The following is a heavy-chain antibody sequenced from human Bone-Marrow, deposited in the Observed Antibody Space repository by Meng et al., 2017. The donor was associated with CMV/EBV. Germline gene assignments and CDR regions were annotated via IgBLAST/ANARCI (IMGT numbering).Heavy chain of an antibody. Sequence: GESLKISCAASGFTFSSYWMHWVRQAPGKGLVWVSRINSDGSSTNYADSVKGRFTISRDNAKNTLYLQMNSLRAEDTAVYYCARELGYNYYYYGMDVWGQGNTVNVSS. CDR2: INSDGSST. J-gene: IGHJ6*02. V-gene: IGHV3-74*01. CDR3: ARELGYNYYYYGMDV. CDR1: GFTFSSYW. D-gene: IGHD2-15*01.